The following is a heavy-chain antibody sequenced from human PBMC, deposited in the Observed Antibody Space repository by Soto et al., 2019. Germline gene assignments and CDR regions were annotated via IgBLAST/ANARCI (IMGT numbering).Heavy chain of an antibody. J-gene: IGHJ5*02. D-gene: IGHD2-2*02. CDR1: GFTFSSYA. CDR3: ANLNSTAIATWRARNWFDP. V-gene: IGHV3-23*01. CDR2: ISGSGGST. Sequence: GGSLRLSCAASGFTFSSYAMSWVRQAPGKGLEWVSAISGSGGSTYYADSVKGRFTISRDNAKNTLYRHMNSLRAEDTAVYYCANLNSTAIATWRARNWFDPWGQGTLVTVSS.